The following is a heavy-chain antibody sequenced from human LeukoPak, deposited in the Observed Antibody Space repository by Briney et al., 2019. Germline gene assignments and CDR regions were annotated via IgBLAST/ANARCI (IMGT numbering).Heavy chain of an antibody. J-gene: IGHJ6*03. V-gene: IGHV3-21*01. Sequence: PGGSLRLSCAASGFTFSDYYMNWVRQAPGKGLEWVSSISSSSSYIYYADSVKGRFTISRDNAKNSLYLQMNSLRTEDTAVYYCARDPRPIVVVPAGARYYMDVWGKGTTVTVSS. D-gene: IGHD2-2*01. CDR2: ISSSSSYI. CDR1: GFTFSDYY. CDR3: ARDPRPIVVVPAGARYYMDV.